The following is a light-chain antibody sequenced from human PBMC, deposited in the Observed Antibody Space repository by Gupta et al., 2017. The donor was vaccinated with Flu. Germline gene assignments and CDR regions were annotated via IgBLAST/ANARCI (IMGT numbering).Light chain of an antibody. CDR2: RSN. J-gene: IGLJ2*01. CDR1: NSNIGINY. V-gene: IGLV1-47*01. CDR3: AAWDDSLSGVV. Sequence: QSVLTQPPSASGTPGQRVTISCSGGNSNIGINYVYWYQQLPGAAPKLLIYRSNQRPSGVPDRVSGSKSGTSASLAISGLRSEDEADYFCAAWDDSLSGVVFGGWTKLTVL.